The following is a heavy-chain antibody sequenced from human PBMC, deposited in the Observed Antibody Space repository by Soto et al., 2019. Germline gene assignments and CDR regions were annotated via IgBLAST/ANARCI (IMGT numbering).Heavy chain of an antibody. J-gene: IGHJ4*02. Sequence: PGGSLRLSCVASGFSFSSSWMHWVRQAPGKGLVWVSRINSDGSSTNYADSVEGRFTTSRDNAKNMLYPQMNSLRVEDTALYYCVTGWSGYWGQGTLVTVSS. CDR1: GFSFSSSW. V-gene: IGHV3-74*01. D-gene: IGHD2-15*01. CDR2: INSDGSST. CDR3: VTGWSGY.